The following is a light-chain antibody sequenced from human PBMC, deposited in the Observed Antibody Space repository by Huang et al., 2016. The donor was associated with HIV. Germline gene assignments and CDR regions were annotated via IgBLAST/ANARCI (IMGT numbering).Light chain of an antibody. V-gene: IGKV3-15*01. Sequence: EIVMTQSPATLSVSPGERATLSCRAGQSVRSNLAWYQQKPGQAPRLLIYGATTRATGIPARFSGSGSGTEFTLTSSGLQSEDFAVYYCQQYNDWPRTFGQGTKVDIK. CDR2: GAT. CDR3: QQYNDWPRT. J-gene: IGKJ1*01. CDR1: QSVRSN.